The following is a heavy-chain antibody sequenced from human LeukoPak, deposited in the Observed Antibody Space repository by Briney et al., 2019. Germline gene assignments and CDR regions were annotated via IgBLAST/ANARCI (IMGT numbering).Heavy chain of an antibody. Sequence: PSETLSLTCTVSGGSISSYYWSWVRQPPGKGLEWIGFVYYTGSTNYSPSLKSRVTISVDTSKNQFSLQLNSVTPEDTAVYYCVREEAAGTSLDWFDPWGQGTLVTVSS. J-gene: IGHJ5*02. D-gene: IGHD6-13*01. CDR3: VREEAAGTSLDWFDP. CDR1: GGSISSYY. V-gene: IGHV4-59*12. CDR2: VYYTGST.